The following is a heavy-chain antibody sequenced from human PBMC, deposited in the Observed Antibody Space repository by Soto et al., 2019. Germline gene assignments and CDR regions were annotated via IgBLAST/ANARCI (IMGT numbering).Heavy chain of an antibody. CDR3: ASGGRWGIPGGNLAWYFDL. D-gene: IGHD3-16*01. CDR1: GGTFSSYA. CDR2: IIPIFGTA. J-gene: IGHJ2*01. Sequence: QVQLVQSGAEVKKPGSSVKVSCKASGGTFSSYAISWVRQAPGQGLEWMGGIIPIFGTANYAQKFQGRVTITADESTSQAYMELSSLRSEDTAVYYCASGGRWGIPGGNLAWYFDLWGRGTLITVSS. V-gene: IGHV1-69*01.